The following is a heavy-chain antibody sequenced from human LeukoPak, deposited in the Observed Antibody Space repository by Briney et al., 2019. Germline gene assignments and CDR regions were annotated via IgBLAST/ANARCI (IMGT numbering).Heavy chain of an antibody. J-gene: IGHJ4*02. CDR2: ISPYNGNT. V-gene: IGHV1-18*01. Sequence: ASVKVSCKASGGTFSSYAISWVRQAPGQGLEWMGWISPYNGNTNYVQKLQGRVTMTTDTSTSTAYMELRSLRSDDTAVYYCARGYYDILTGYSPPFFDYWGQGTLVTVSS. CDR1: GGTFSSYA. D-gene: IGHD3-9*01. CDR3: ARGYYDILTGYSPPFFDY.